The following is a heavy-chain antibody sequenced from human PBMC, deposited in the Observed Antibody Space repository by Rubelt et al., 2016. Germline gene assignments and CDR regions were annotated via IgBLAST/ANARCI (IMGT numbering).Heavy chain of an antibody. CDR1: GFTFNNAW. Sequence: EVQLVESGGGLVKPGGSLRLSCVVSGFTFNNAWMSWVRQGPGKGLEWVGRIKSKTDGETTDYAAPAKGRFSISRDDSKNTLYLQMNNLKTEDTAVYYCTRDSGTIYYWGQGTLVTVSS. CDR2: IKSKTDGETT. V-gene: IGHV3-15*01. D-gene: IGHD1-14*01. J-gene: IGHJ4*02. CDR3: TRDSGTIYY.